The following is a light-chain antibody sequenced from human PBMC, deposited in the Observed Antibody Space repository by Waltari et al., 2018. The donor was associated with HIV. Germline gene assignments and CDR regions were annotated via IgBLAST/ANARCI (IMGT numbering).Light chain of an antibody. Sequence: EIVLTQSPATLSVSPGERITISCRASQALPTNRLAWCQQKPGQPPRLFLYGVSSRATDVSDRFSATGSGTEFTLTINRLEPEDFAVYYCQHYATSPPTCIFGQGTTLEI. CDR1: QALPTNR. CDR3: QHYATSPPTCI. V-gene: IGKV3-20*01. J-gene: IGKJ2*02. CDR2: GVS.